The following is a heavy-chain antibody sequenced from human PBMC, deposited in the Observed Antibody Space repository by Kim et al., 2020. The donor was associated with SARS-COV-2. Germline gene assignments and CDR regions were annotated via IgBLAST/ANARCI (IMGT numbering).Heavy chain of an antibody. CDR2: IYSGGST. J-gene: IGHJ6*02. CDR1: GFTVSSNY. CDR3: ARDKYYYDSSGYRERAYYYYDMDV. Sequence: GGSLRLSCAASGFTVSSNYMSWVRQAPGKGLEWVSVIYSGGSTYYADSVKGRFTISRDNSKNTLYLQMNSLRAEDTAVYYCARDKYYYDSSGYRERAYYYYDMDVWGQGTTVTVSS. D-gene: IGHD3-22*01. V-gene: IGHV3-66*01.